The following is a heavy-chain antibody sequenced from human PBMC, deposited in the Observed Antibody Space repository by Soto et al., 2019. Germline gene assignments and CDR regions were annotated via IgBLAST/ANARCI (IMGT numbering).Heavy chain of an antibody. CDR2: IYWDDDK. D-gene: IGHD5-18*01. CDR1: GFSLSTSGVG. Sequence: SGPTLVNPTQTLTLTCTFSGFSLSTSGVGVGWIRQPPGKAMEWLALIYWDDDKRYSPSLKSRLTITKDTSKNQVVLTMTNMDPVDTATYYCAHAGYSYGTWYYFDYWGQGTLVTVSS. V-gene: IGHV2-5*02. CDR3: AHAGYSYGTWYYFDY. J-gene: IGHJ4*02.